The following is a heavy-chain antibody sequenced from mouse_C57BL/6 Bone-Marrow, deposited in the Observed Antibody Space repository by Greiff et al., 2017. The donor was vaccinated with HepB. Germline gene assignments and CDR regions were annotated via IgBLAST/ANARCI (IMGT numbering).Heavy chain of an antibody. CDR1: GYTFTSYG. D-gene: IGHD2-5*01. J-gene: IGHJ4*01. V-gene: IGHV1-81*01. Sequence: VKLMESGAELARPGASVKLSCKASGYTFTSYGISWVKQRTGQGLEWIGEIYPRSGNTYYNEKFKGKATLTADKSSSTAYMELRSLTSEDSAVYFCARSRSNYRMDYWGQGTSVTVSS. CDR3: ARSRSNYRMDY. CDR2: IYPRSGNT.